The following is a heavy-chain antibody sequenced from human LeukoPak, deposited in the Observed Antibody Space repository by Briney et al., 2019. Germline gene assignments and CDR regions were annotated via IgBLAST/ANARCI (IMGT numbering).Heavy chain of an antibody. CDR3: ARGGGDPEMATVFDY. CDR2: IYDGGST. Sequence: SETLSLTCTVSGGSISSSRYYWGWIRQPPGKGLEWIGSIYDGGSTYYNPSLKSRVTISVDTSKNQFSLKLSSATAADTAVYYCARGGGDPEMATVFDYWGQGTLVTVSS. CDR1: GGSISSSRYY. D-gene: IGHD5-24*01. V-gene: IGHV4-39*07. J-gene: IGHJ4*02.